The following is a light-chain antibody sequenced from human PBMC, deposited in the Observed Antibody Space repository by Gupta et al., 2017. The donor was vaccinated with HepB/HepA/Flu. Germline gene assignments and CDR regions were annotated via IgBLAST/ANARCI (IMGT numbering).Light chain of an antibody. Sequence: QSVLTQPPSVSGAPGQRVIIPCTGSSSTIGAGYDVNWYQQLPGRAPNLLLYVNKKRHSGVPARFSGSKSGTSAALAITGLQAEEEAHYYCQSYESSRRGFLVFGTGTKLTVL. CDR2: VNK. CDR3: QSYESSRRGFLV. J-gene: IGLJ2*01. V-gene: IGLV1-40*01. CDR1: SSTIGAGYD.